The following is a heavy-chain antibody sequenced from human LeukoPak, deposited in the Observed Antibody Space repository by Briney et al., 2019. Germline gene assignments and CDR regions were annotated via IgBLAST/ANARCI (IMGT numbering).Heavy chain of an antibody. V-gene: IGHV3-11*06. CDR2: ISSSSSYT. J-gene: IGHJ4*02. CDR3: ARDPGSSWTYFDY. CDR1: GFTFSDYY. D-gene: IGHD6-13*01. Sequence: PGGSLRLSCAASGFTFSDYYMSWIRQAPGKGLEWVSYISSSSSYTNYADSVKGRFTISRDNAKNSLYLQMNSLRAEDTAVYYCARDPGSSWTYFDYWGQGTLVTVSS.